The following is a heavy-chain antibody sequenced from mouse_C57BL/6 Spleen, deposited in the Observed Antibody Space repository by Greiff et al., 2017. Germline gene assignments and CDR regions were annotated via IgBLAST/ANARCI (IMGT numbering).Heavy chain of an antibody. J-gene: IGHJ2*01. CDR2: FYPGSGSI. CDR3: ARHEEPGYGNYERFDY. Sequence: QVQLQQSGAELVKPGASVKLSCKASGYTFTEYTIHWVKQRSGQGLEWIGWFYPGSGSIKYNEKFKDKATLTADKSSSTVYMELSRLTSEDSAVYCCARHEEPGYGNYERFDYWGQGTTLTVSS. CDR1: GYTFTEYT. D-gene: IGHD2-1*01. V-gene: IGHV1-62-2*01.